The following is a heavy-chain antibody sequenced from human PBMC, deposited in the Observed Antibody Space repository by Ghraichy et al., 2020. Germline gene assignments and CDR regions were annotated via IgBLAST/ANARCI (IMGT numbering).Heavy chain of an antibody. D-gene: IGHD1-14*01. V-gene: IGHV3-74*01. Sequence: GESLNISCAASGFTFTSYWMHWVRQAPGKGLEWVSRVNSDGTNTIYADSVKGRFTISRDTAKNTLYLQMNNLRAEDTAVYYCARTRNRSFDYWGQGTLVTVSS. CDR2: VNSDGTNT. CDR1: GFTFTSYW. J-gene: IGHJ4*02. CDR3: ARTRNRSFDY.